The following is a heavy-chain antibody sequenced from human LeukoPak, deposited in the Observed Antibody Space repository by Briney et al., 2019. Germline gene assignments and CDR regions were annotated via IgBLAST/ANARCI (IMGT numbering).Heavy chain of an antibody. CDR2: ITISSSLI. V-gene: IGHV3-48*04. Sequence: PGGSLRLSCAASGFTFSSSTMSWVRQAPGKGLEWVSHITISSSLIKNADSVRGRFTISRDDATSSLYLQMNSLRVEDTAVYFCAREEYYFSSGGFDYWGQGTLVTVSS. CDR3: AREEYYFSSGGFDY. J-gene: IGHJ4*02. D-gene: IGHD3-10*01. CDR1: GFTFSSST.